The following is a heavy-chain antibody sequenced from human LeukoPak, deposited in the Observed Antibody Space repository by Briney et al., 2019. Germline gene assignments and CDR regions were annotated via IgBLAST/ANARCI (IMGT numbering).Heavy chain of an antibody. V-gene: IGHV1-8*03. CDR1: GYTFTSYD. D-gene: IGHD1-26*01. CDR3: AKAAYDIVGATSYNWFDP. Sequence: GASVKVSCKASGYTFTSYDINWVRQATGQGLEWMGWMNPNSGNTGYAQKFQGRVTITRNTSISTAYMELSSLRSEDTAVYYCAKAAYDIVGATSYNWFDPWGQGTLVTVSS. J-gene: IGHJ5*02. CDR2: MNPNSGNT.